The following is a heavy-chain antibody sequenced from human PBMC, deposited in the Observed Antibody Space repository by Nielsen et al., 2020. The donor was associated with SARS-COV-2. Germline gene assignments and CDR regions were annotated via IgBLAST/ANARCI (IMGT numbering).Heavy chain of an antibody. V-gene: IGHV1-2*06. CDR3: ARFGPGESAFDV. CDR2: INTNNGDT. D-gene: IGHD7-27*01. J-gene: IGHJ3*01. CDR1: GYIFTGYY. Sequence: VSVKVSCKASGYIFTGYYIHWVRQAPGQGLEWVGRINTNNGDTNSAQKFLGRVTVTRDTSFNTVYMEMTSLRSDDTAIYYCARFGPGESAFDVWGQGTVVTVSS.